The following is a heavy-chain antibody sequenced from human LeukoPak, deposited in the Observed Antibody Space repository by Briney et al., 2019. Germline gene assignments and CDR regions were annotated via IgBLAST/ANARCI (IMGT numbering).Heavy chain of an antibody. D-gene: IGHD1-26*01. V-gene: IGHV3-30*02. CDR1: GFTFSNYG. CDR2: IRYDGSNK. CDR3: AKGDSGSYLRWSYYYYYMDV. J-gene: IGHJ6*03. Sequence: PGESLRLSCAASGFTFSNYGMHWVRQAPGKGLEWVAFIRYDGSNKYYADSVKGRFTISRDNSKNTLYLQMNSLRAEDTAVYYCAKGDSGSYLRWSYYYYYMDVWGKGTTVTISS.